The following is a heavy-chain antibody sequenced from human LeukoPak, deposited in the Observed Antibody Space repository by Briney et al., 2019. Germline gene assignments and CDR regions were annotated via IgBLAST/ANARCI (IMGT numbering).Heavy chain of an antibody. Sequence: GGSLRLSCAASGFTFSSYYMHWVRQAPGKGLVWVSRIETDGSSTSYADSVKGRFTISRDNAKNTLFLQMNSLRAEDTAVYYCARDKDIPYFGMDVWGQGTTVTVSS. J-gene: IGHJ6*02. CDR2: IETDGSST. D-gene: IGHD2-15*01. CDR1: GFTFSSYY. CDR3: ARDKDIPYFGMDV. V-gene: IGHV3-74*01.